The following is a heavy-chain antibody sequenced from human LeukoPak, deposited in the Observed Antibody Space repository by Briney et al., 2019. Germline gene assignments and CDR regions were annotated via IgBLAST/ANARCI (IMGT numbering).Heavy chain of an antibody. J-gene: IGHJ4*02. Sequence: ASVKVSCKASGYTFTSYGISWVRQAPGQGLEWMGWISAYNGNTNYAQKLQGRVTMTTDTSTSTAYMELRSLRSDDTAVYYCARGHLDDYYDSSQGEDYWGQGTLVTVSS. CDR3: ARGHLDDYYDSSQGEDY. CDR2: ISAYNGNT. V-gene: IGHV1-18*01. CDR1: GYTFTSYG. D-gene: IGHD3-22*01.